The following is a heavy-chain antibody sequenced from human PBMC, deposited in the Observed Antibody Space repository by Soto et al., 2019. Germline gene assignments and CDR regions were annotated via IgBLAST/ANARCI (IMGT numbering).Heavy chain of an antibody. D-gene: IGHD3-22*01. J-gene: IGHJ3*02. V-gene: IGHV3-23*01. CDR2: ISGSGGST. CDR1: GFTFTNYA. CDR3: AKDTTYYYDSSGPDGYAFDI. Sequence: PGGSLRLSCAASGFTFTNYAMSWVRQAPGKGLEWISAISGSGGSTYYADSVKGRFTISRDNSKNTLYLQMNSLRAEDTAVYYCAKDTTYYYDSSGPDGYAFDIWGQGTMVTVSS.